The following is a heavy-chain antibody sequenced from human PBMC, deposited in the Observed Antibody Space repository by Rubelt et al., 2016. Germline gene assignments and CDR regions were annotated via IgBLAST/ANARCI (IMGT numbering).Heavy chain of an antibody. Sequence: QVQLQESGPGLVKPSETLSLTCTVSGGSISSYYWSWIRQPPGKGLEWIGYIYYSGGTNSNPSLKSRVTISVDTSKNQFSRKLSSVTAADTAVYYCARVVPAALYWFDPWGQGTLVTVSS. CDR2: IYYSGGT. V-gene: IGHV4-59*12. CDR1: GGSISSYY. D-gene: IGHD2-2*01. CDR3: ARVVPAALYWFDP. J-gene: IGHJ5*02.